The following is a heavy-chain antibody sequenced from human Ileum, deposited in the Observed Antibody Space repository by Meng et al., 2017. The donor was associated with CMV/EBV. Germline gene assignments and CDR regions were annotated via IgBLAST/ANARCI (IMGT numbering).Heavy chain of an antibody. CDR2: VKTEGSAP. J-gene: IGHJ4*02. D-gene: IGHD2-15*01. V-gene: IGHV3-74*01. CDR1: GFTLGSKW. Sequence: GESLKISCEGSGFTLGSKWVYWVRQGPGKGLVWVARVKTEGSAPTYADSVKGRFTISRDNAQNILYLQINSLRVEDTAVYHCVRGDGSRHASRLIDYWGQGTLVTVSS. CDR3: VRGDGSRHASRLIDY.